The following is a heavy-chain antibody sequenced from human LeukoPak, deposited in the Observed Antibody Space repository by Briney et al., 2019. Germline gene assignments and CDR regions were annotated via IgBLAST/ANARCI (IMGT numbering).Heavy chain of an antibody. J-gene: IGHJ4*02. Sequence: GRSLRLSCAASGFTFSSYAMHWVRQAPGKGLEWVAVISYDGSNKYYADSVKGRFTISRDNSKNTLYLQMNSLRAEDTAVYYCARLDSGTVNGYWGQGTLVTVSS. CDR3: ARLDSGTVNGY. CDR2: ISYDGSNK. CDR1: GFTFSSYA. D-gene: IGHD3-10*01. V-gene: IGHV3-30-3*01.